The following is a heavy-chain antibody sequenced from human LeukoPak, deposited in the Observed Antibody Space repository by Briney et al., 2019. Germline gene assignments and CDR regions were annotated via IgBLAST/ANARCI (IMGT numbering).Heavy chain of an antibody. CDR3: ARDPGTTVTLDY. D-gene: IGHD4-17*01. J-gene: IGHJ4*02. V-gene: IGHV1-46*01. CDR1: GYTFTSYY. Sequence: VASVKVSCKASGYTFTSYYMHWVRQAPGQGLEWMGIINPSGGSTNYAQKFQGRVTMTRDMSTSTVYMELSSLRSEDTAVYYCARDPGTTVTLDYWGQGTLVTVSS. CDR2: INPSGGST.